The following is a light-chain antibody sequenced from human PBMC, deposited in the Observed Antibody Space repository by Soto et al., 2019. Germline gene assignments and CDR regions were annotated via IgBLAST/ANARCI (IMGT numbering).Light chain of an antibody. V-gene: IGLV2-14*01. CDR1: SSGIRDYNY. CDR3: SSKSPDF. CDR2: EVS. Sequence: QSALTQPASVSGSPGQSITISCTGTSSGIRDYNYVSWYQQLPGYAPKLIMYEVSNRPSGISNRFSGSKSGNTASLTISGLQAEDEADYYCSSKSPDFFGTGTKVTVL. J-gene: IGLJ1*01.